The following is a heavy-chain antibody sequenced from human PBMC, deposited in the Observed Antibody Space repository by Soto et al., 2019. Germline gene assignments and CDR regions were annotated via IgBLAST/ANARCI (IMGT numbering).Heavy chain of an antibody. CDR1: GYIFTDSH. Sequence: QVQLVQSGTEVKKPGASVKVSCKASGYIFTDSHIHWVRQASGQGLEWLGWINPKTGDTHYSQKFQGSIILTRDTSISTAYMELTNLTSDDTAVYYCERDPPRFFTSSPEGAGLWGQGTLVTVSS. D-gene: IGHD6-6*01. CDR3: ERDPPRFFTSSPEGAGL. J-gene: IGHJ4*02. V-gene: IGHV1-2*02. CDR2: INPKTGDT.